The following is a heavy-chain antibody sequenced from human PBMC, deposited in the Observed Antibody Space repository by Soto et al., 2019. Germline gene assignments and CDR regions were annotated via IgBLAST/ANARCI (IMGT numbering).Heavy chain of an antibody. V-gene: IGHV4-31*03. J-gene: IGHJ5*02. Sequence: SETLSLTCTVSGGSISSGGYYWSWIRQHPGKGLEWIGYIYYSGSTYYNQSLKSRVTISVDTSKNQFSLKLSSVTAADTAVYYCARYPRDIVVVPAAMPDKHNWFDPWGQGTLVTVSS. CDR2: IYYSGST. CDR1: GGSISSGGYY. CDR3: ARYPRDIVVVPAAMPDKHNWFDP. D-gene: IGHD2-2*01.